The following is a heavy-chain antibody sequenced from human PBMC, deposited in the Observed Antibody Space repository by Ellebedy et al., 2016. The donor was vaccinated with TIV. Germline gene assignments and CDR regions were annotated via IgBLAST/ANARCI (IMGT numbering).Heavy chain of an antibody. CDR1: GFTFNFYA. J-gene: IGHJ4*02. D-gene: IGHD6-19*01. Sequence: GESLKISCAASGFTFNFYAMSWVRQAPGKGLEWVSGVSGSGGSTDYADSVKGRFTISRDNSKNTVYLQMNSLRAEDTAVYYCVANLAVAGTLHWGQGILVTVSS. CDR2: VSGSGGST. CDR3: VANLAVAGTLH. V-gene: IGHV3-23*01.